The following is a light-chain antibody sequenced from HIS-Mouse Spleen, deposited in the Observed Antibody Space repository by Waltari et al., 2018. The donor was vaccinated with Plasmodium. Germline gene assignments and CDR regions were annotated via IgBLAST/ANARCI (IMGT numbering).Light chain of an antibody. CDR2: EGS. CDR1: SSDVGSYNL. J-gene: IGLJ1*01. Sequence: QSALTQPASVSGSPGQSITISCTGTSSDVGSYNLVSWYQHPGKAPKLMIYEGSKRPSGVSNRFSGSKSGNTASLTISGLQAEDEADYYCCSYAGSSTYVVGTGTKVTVL. V-gene: IGLV2-23*01. CDR3: CSYAGSSTYV.